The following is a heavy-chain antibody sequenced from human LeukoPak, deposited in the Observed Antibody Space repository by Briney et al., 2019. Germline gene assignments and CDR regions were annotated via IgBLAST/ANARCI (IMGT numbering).Heavy chain of an antibody. Sequence: PSETLSLTCRVSGGSMSSENEYWGWIRQTPGKGLEWIGSVYNTGSTDYNPSLKRRFSISIDTSKNQFSLKVTSVTAADTAVYYCARHILEEHWFDPWGLGTLVIVSS. J-gene: IGHJ5*02. V-gene: IGHV4-39*01. CDR3: ARHILEEHWFDP. D-gene: IGHD1-1*01. CDR1: GGSMSSENEY. CDR2: VYNTGST.